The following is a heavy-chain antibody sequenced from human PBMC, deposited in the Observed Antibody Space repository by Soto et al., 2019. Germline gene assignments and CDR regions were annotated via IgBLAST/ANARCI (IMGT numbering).Heavy chain of an antibody. CDR1: DYSIGRGYY. V-gene: IGHV4-38-2*02. J-gene: IGHJ5*02. D-gene: IGHD6-6*01. CDR2: IYHSGNT. Sequence: EPLSLTSAVSDYSIGRGYYWGWLRQPPGGGLEWIGSIYHSGNTHYNPSLKSRVTILVDTSKNQFSLKLKSVTAADTAVYFCAREYSSSAGWFDPWGQGAQVTVAS. CDR3: AREYSSSAGWFDP.